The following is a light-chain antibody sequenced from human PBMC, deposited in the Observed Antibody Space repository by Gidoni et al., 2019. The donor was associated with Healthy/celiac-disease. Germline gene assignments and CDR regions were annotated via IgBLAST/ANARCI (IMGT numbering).Light chain of an antibody. CDR3: QQSYSTSIT. CDR1: QSISSY. V-gene: IGKV1-39*01. CDR2: AAS. Sequence: DIQMTQSPSSLSASVGDRVTITCRASQSISSYLNLYQQKPGKAPKLLIYAASSLQSGVPSRFSCSGSGTDFTLTISSLQPEDFATYYCQQSYSTSITFGQGTRLEIK. J-gene: IGKJ5*01.